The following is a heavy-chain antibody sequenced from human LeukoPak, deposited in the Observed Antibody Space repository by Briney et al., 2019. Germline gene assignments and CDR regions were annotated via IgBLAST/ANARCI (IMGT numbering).Heavy chain of an antibody. J-gene: IGHJ6*03. V-gene: IGHV4-34*01. CDR1: GGSFSGYY. CDR3: ARDMWAVAGNYYYMDV. CDR2: INHSGRT. D-gene: IGHD6-19*01. Sequence: SETLSLTCAVYGGSFSGYYWSWIRQPPGEGLEWIGEINHSGRTNYNPSLKSRVTISVDTSKNQFYLKLSSVTAADTAVYYCARDMWAVAGNYYYMDVWGKGTTVTISS.